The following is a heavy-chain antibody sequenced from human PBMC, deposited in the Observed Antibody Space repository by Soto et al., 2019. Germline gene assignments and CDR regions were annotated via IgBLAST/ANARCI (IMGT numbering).Heavy chain of an antibody. CDR3: ARAPRGYSYGYGDYYYGMDV. CDR2: INPNSGGT. J-gene: IGHJ6*02. Sequence: GASVKVSCKASGYTFTGYYMHWVRQAPGQGLEWMGWINPNSGGTNYAQKFQGWVTMTRDTSISTAYMELSRLRSDDTAVYYCARAPRGYSYGYGDYYYGMDVWGQGTTVTVSS. D-gene: IGHD5-18*01. V-gene: IGHV1-2*04. CDR1: GYTFTGYY.